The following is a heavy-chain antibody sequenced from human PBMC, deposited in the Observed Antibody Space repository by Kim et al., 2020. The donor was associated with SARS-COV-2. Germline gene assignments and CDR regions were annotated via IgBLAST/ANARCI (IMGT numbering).Heavy chain of an antibody. J-gene: IGHJ1*01. CDR1: GFTIINAW. Sequence: GGSLRLSCAASGFTIINAWMTWVRQAPGKGLELVGRIRGNADGGTSDYAAPGKGSFTISRADSRNTLYLHMNSLKAEDIAEYYCNTASNGKLDHWGEGTL. CDR2: IRGNADGGTS. V-gene: IGHV3-15*01. D-gene: IGHD1-1*01. CDR3: NTASNGKLDH.